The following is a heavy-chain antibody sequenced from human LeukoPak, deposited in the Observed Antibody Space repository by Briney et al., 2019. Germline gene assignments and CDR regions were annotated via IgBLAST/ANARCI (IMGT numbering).Heavy chain of an antibody. CDR2: ISGSGGST. CDR1: GFTFSSYA. V-gene: IGHV3-23*01. Sequence: QPGGSLRLSCAASGFTFSSYAMSWVRQAPGKGLEWVSAISGSGGSTYYADSVKGRFTISRDNSKNTLYLQMNSLRAEDTAVYYCAKDYYDILTGYYYYYYGMDVWGQGTTVTVSS. J-gene: IGHJ6*02. CDR3: AKDYYDILTGYYYYYYGMDV. D-gene: IGHD3-9*01.